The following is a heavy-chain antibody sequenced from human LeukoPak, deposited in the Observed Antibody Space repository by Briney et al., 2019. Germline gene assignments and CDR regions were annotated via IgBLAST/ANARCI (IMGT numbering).Heavy chain of an antibody. V-gene: IGHV4-39*01. CDR1: GGSISSSSYC. J-gene: IGHJ6*02. CDR3: ARPQKDYYYGMDV. CDR2: IYNSGST. Sequence: SETLSLTCTVSGGSISSSSYCWAWIRQPPGKGLEWIGNIYNSGSTYYNPSLKSRVTISVDTSKNQFSLKLSSVTAADTAVYYCARPQKDYYYGMDVWGQGTTVTVSS.